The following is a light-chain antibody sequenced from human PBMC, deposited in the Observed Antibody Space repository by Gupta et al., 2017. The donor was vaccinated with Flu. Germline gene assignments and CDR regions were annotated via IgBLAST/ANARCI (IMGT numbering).Light chain of an antibody. CDR1: QSISSW. J-gene: IGKJ2*01. CDR2: KTS. V-gene: IGKV1-5*03. Sequence: PSTLSASVGDRVTITCRASQSISSWLAWYQQKPGKAPKVLVYKTSSLETGVPSRFSGSGSGTEFTLTISSLQPDDFATYYCQQYNSYPYTFGQGTXLEIK. CDR3: QQYNSYPYT.